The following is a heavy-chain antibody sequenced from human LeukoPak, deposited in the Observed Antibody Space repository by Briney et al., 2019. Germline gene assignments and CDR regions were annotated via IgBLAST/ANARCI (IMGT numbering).Heavy chain of an antibody. CDR2: VYYTGNA. D-gene: IGHD5/OR15-5a*01. Sequence: SETLSLTCADSGDSISNHIYYWDWIRQTPGKGLEWIGAVYYTGNAYYNPSLKSRVTISVDTSDNRFSLHLSSVNAADTAIYYSARLRALSGHRGAFDIWGQGTLVTVSS. J-gene: IGHJ3*02. V-gene: IGHV4-39*01. CDR1: GDSISNHIYY. CDR3: ARLRALSGHRGAFDI.